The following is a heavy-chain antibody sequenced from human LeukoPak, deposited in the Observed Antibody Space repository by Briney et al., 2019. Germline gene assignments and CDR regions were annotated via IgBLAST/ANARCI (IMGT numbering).Heavy chain of an antibody. Sequence: PSETLSLTCTVSGGSISSYYWNWIRQPPGKGLEWIGYINYIRTTDYNPSLKSRVTISLDTSKNQFSLKLSSVTAADTAVYYCARDTGSGYYPYWYFDLWGRGTLVTVSS. CDR3: ARDTGSGYYPYWYFDL. V-gene: IGHV4-59*01. J-gene: IGHJ2*01. CDR2: INYIRTT. CDR1: GGSISSYY. D-gene: IGHD3-22*01.